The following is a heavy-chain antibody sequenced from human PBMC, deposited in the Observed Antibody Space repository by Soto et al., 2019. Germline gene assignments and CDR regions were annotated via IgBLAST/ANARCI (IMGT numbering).Heavy chain of an antibody. Sequence: QVQLVQSGAEVKKPGSSVKVSCKASGGTFSSYTISWVRQAPGQGLEWMGRIIPILGIANYAQKFQGRVTITADKSTSTAYMELSSQRSEDTAVYYCARDGDTAMEKWGQGTLVTVSS. CDR2: IIPILGIA. CDR1: GGTFSSYT. J-gene: IGHJ4*02. D-gene: IGHD5-18*01. CDR3: ARDGDTAMEK. V-gene: IGHV1-69*08.